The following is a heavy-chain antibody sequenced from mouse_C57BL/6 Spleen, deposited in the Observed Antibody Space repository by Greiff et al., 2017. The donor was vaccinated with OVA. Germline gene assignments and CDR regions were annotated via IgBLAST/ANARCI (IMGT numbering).Heavy chain of an antibody. CDR3: ARGEQRRLYFDY. J-gene: IGHJ2*01. V-gene: IGHV1-72*01. D-gene: IGHD3-2*02. Sequence: HVHVKQPWAELVKPGASVKLSCKASGYTFTGYWMHWVKQRPGRGLEWIGRIDPNSGGTKYNEKFKSKATLTVDKPSSTAYMQLSSLTSEDSAVYYCARGEQRRLYFDYWGQGTTLTVSS. CDR2: IDPNSGGT. CDR1: GYTFTGYW.